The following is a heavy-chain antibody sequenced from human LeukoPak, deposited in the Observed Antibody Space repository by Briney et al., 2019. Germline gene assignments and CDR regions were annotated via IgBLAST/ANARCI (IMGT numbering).Heavy chain of an antibody. V-gene: IGHV3-74*01. Sequence: GGSLRLSCAASGFTLSNFWMHWARQAPGKGLVWVSRISTDGRSTSYADSVKGRFTISRDNAKNTLYLQMNSLRVEDTAVYYCVRSYCGTTNCYGWFDPWGQGILVTVSS. CDR3: VRSYCGTTNCYGWFDP. D-gene: IGHD2-2*01. CDR2: ISTDGRST. J-gene: IGHJ5*02. CDR1: GFTLSNFW.